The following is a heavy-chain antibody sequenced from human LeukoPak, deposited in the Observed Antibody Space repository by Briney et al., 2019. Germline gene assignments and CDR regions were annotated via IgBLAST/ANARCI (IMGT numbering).Heavy chain of an antibody. J-gene: IGHJ3*02. Sequence: GASVKVSCKTSRYTFTNYGISWVRQAPGLGLEWMGWISAYNGNTNYAQKVQGRVTMTTDTSTSTAYMELRSLRFDDTAVYYCARDQSVRLLQTSSTYFKHVFAIWGQGSMVTVSS. CDR2: ISAYNGNT. CDR1: RYTFTNYG. D-gene: IGHD6-13*01. V-gene: IGHV1-18*01. CDR3: ARDQSVRLLQTSSTYFKHVFAI.